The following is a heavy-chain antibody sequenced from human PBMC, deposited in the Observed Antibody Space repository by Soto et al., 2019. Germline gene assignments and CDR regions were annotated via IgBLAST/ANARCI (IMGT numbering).Heavy chain of an antibody. V-gene: IGHV4-4*02. Sequence: SETLSLTCVVSGGSISSTNWWTWVRQTQGKGLEWIGEIYHTGTTKYNPSLRNRATISMDKSNNQISLDLKSVTDADTAIYYCANLGDYDILTGPPWGQETLVTVSS. J-gene: IGHJ5*02. CDR2: IYHTGTT. CDR3: ANLGDYDILTGPP. CDR1: GGSISSTNW. D-gene: IGHD3-9*01.